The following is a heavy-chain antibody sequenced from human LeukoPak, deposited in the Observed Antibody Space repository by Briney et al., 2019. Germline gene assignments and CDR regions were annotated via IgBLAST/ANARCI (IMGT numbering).Heavy chain of an antibody. CDR2: ISSSSSYI. D-gene: IGHD3-22*01. CDR1: GFTFSSYS. J-gene: IGHJ3*02. V-gene: IGHV3-21*01. Sequence: GGSLRLSCAASGFTFSSYSMNWVRQAPGKGLEWVSSISSSSSYIYYADSGKGRFTISRDNAKNSLYLQMNSLRAEDTAVYYCARDRRGDSSGSYTPNAFDIWGQGTMVTVSS. CDR3: ARDRRGDSSGSYTPNAFDI.